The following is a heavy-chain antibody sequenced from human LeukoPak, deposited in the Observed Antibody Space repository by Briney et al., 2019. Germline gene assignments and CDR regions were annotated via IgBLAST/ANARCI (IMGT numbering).Heavy chain of an antibody. Sequence: GGSLRLSCAASGFTVSSYYMTWVRQAPGKGLEWVSVIYSGGSTCYADSVKGRVAISRDNSNNTVFLQMNIVRAEDTAVYYCARSYSNHLFGMDVWGQGTTVTVSS. V-gene: IGHV3-66*01. CDR1: GFTVSSYY. J-gene: IGHJ6*02. CDR3: ARSYSNHLFGMDV. D-gene: IGHD4-11*01. CDR2: IYSGGST.